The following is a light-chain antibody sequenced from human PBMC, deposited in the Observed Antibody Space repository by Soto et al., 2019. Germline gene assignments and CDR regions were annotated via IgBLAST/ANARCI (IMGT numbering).Light chain of an antibody. V-gene: IGLV2-8*01. CDR3: SSYAGSGTMI. CDR2: EVT. J-gene: IGLJ2*01. Sequence: QSALTQTPSASGSPGQSVTISCTGTSSDVGGYNYVSWYQQYPGKAPKLMIYEVTKRPSGVPDRFSGSKSGNTASPTVSGLQAEDEADYYCSSYAGSGTMIFGGGTKLTVL. CDR1: SSDVGGYNY.